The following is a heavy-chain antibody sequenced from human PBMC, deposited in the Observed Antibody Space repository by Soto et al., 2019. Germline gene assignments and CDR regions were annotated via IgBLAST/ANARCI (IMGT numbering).Heavy chain of an antibody. D-gene: IGHD1-26*01. Sequence: GRSLRFPWVPSRLNLSISGMYWVRQAPGKGLELVSYIHPSGQPIFYADSMKGRFTISRDNAKNSLYLQMSSLRAEDSAVYYCARRASRWGQGTMVTV. V-gene: IGHV3-48*03. J-gene: IGHJ3*01. CDR2: IHPSGQPI. CDR1: RLNLSISG. CDR3: ARRASR.